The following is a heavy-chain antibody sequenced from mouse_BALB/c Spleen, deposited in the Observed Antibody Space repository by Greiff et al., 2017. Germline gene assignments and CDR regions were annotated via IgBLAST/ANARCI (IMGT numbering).Heavy chain of an antibody. CDR3: ARGGKEDYYAMDY. Sequence: VQLQQSGAELMKPGASVKISCKATGYTFSSYWIEWVKQRPGHGLEWIGEILPGSGSTNYNEKFKGKATFTADTSSSTAYMQFNSLTSEDSAVYYCARGGKEDYYAMDYWGQGTSVTVSS. CDR2: ILPGSGST. D-gene: IGHD1-3*01. CDR1: GYTFSSYW. V-gene: IGHV1-9*01. J-gene: IGHJ4*01.